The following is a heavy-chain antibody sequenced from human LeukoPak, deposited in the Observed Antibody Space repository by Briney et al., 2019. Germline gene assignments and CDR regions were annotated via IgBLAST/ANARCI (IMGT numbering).Heavy chain of an antibody. D-gene: IGHD3-10*01. Sequence: ASVKVSCKASGYTFTGYYMHWVRQAPGQGLEWMGWINPNSGGTNYAQKFQGRVSMTRDTSISTAYMELSRLRSDDTAVYYCASGNYYGSGSQTVNWFDPWGQGTLVTVSS. CDR1: GYTFTGYY. J-gene: IGHJ5*02. CDR2: INPNSGGT. CDR3: ASGNYYGSGSQTVNWFDP. V-gene: IGHV1-2*02.